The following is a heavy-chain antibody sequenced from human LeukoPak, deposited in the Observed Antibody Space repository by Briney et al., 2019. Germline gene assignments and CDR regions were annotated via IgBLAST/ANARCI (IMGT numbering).Heavy chain of an antibody. J-gene: IGHJ5*02. V-gene: IGHV3-9*01. CDR3: EKDWAFYFRGKNDP. CDR1: GFIFDDYA. CDR2: ISWNSLHI. Sequence: GGSLRLSCLASGFIFDDYAMHWVRQAPGKGLEWVAGISWNSLHIGYAESVKGRFTISRDDAKSSLFLSMNNLRAEDTAFYFFEKDWAFYFRGKNDPWGKGPLVSFSS. D-gene: IGHD3-10*02.